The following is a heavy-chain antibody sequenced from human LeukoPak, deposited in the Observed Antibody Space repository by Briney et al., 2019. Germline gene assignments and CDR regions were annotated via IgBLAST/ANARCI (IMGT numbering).Heavy chain of an antibody. Sequence: SETLSLTCTVSGGSISNYYWSWIRQPPGKGLEWIAYIYYSGSTNYNPSLKSRVTISADTSKNQFSLKLSSVTAADTAVYFCARHEGYSYAFAYWGQGTLVTVSS. V-gene: IGHV4-59*08. D-gene: IGHD5-18*01. CDR2: IYYSGST. CDR1: GGSISNYY. CDR3: ARHEGYSYAFAY. J-gene: IGHJ4*02.